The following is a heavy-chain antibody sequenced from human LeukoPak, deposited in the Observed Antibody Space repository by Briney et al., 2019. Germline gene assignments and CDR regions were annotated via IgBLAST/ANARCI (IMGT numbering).Heavy chain of an antibody. Sequence: PGGSLRLSCAASGFTFSRYWMHWLRQGPGKGLVWVSRISTDGSSSTYADSVKGRSTISRDNGKNTLYLQMNSLRAEDTAVYYCASYLTSIPSGMDVWGQGTTVIVSS. V-gene: IGHV3-74*01. J-gene: IGHJ6*02. CDR2: ISTDGSSS. D-gene: IGHD2/OR15-2a*01. CDR1: GFTFSRYW. CDR3: ASYLTSIPSGMDV.